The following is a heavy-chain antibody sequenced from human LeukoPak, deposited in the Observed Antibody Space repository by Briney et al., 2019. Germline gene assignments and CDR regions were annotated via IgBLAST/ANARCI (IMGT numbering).Heavy chain of an antibody. J-gene: IGHJ5*02. Sequence: PGGPLRLSCAASGFTFSSYGMHWVRQAPGKGLEWVAVIWYDGSNKYYADSVKGRFTISRDNSKNTLYLQMNSLRAEDTAVYYCAKETKKYYYDINWFDPWGQGTLVTVSS. CDR2: IWYDGSNK. CDR1: GFTFSSYG. V-gene: IGHV3-33*06. CDR3: AKETKKYYYDINWFDP. D-gene: IGHD3-22*01.